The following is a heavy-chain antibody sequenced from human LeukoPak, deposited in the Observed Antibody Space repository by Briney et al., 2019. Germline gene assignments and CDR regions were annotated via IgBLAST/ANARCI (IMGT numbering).Heavy chain of an antibody. CDR1: GFTFSSYA. J-gene: IGHJ4*02. CDR3: ATDRTKHAYVPYYFDY. D-gene: IGHD3-10*02. CDR2: ISGSGGST. Sequence: PGGSLRLSCAASGFTFSSYAMSWVRQAPGEGLEWVSAISGSGGSTYYADSVKGRFTISRDNSKNTLYLQMNSLRAEDTAVYYCATDRTKHAYVPYYFDYWGQGTLVTVSS. V-gene: IGHV3-23*01.